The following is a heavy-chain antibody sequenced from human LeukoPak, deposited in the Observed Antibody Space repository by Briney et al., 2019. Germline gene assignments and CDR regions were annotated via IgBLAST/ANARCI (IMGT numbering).Heavy chain of an antibody. J-gene: IGHJ3*01. CDR3: ARVGGSWYSAAFDV. Sequence: PSETLSLTCTVSGGSISNYYWSWIRQPPGKGLEWIGYIYYSGTTHYSPSLKSRVTLSVDTSKSQFSLKLSSVTAADTAVYYWARVGGSWYSAAFDVWGQGTMVTVSS. V-gene: IGHV4-59*01. CDR2: IYYSGTT. D-gene: IGHD6-13*01. CDR1: GGSISNYY.